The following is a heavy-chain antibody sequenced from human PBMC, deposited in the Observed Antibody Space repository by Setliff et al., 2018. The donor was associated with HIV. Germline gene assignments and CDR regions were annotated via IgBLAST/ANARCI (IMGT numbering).Heavy chain of an antibody. D-gene: IGHD3-3*01. CDR1: GGSISSYY. J-gene: IGHJ4*02. CDR3: ARGVNFDY. V-gene: IGHV4-59*01. Sequence: SETLSLTCTVSGGSISSYYWSWIRQPPGKGLEWIGYIYTSGSTNYNPSLRSRVTISIDTSRNQFSLKLTSVTAADTAIYYCARGVNFDYWGQGTQVTVSS. CDR2: IYTSGST.